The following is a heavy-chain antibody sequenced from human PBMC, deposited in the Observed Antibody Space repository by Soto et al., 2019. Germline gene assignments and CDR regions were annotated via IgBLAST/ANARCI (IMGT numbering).Heavy chain of an antibody. CDR3: ATRTYYDYVWGSFDY. CDR1: GYTLTELS. CDR2: FDPEDAET. V-gene: IGHV1-24*01. D-gene: IGHD3-16*01. J-gene: IGHJ4*02. Sequence: QVQVVQSGAEVKRPGASVKVSCQVSGYTLTELSLHWVRQPPGKGLEWMGGFDPEDAETIFAQKFQGRVTLTEDTSTDTAYMELISLGSDDTAVYYCATRTYYDYVWGSFDYWGQGTPVTVSS.